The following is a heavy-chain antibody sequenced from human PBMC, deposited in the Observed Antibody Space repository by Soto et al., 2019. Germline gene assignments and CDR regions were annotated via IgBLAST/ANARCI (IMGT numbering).Heavy chain of an antibody. CDR1: GFTFSSYG. CDR3: ARDCSGGSCYSDDYYGMDV. J-gene: IGHJ6*02. V-gene: IGHV3-33*01. D-gene: IGHD2-15*01. Sequence: QVQLVESGGGVVQPGRSLRLSCAASGFTFSSYGMHWVRQAPGKGLEWVAVIWYDGSNKYYADSVKGRFTISRDNSKNTLYLQMNSLRADDTAVYYCARDCSGGSCYSDDYYGMDVWGQGTTVTVSS. CDR2: IWYDGSNK.